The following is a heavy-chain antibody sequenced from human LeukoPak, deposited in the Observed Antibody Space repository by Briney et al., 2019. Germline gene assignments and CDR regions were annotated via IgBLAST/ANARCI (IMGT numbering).Heavy chain of an antibody. D-gene: IGHD2-15*01. J-gene: IGHJ4*02. CDR1: VGSISSGGYY. CDR2: IYYSGST. CDR3: ARVGYCSCGSCYPDFDY. V-gene: IGHV4-31*03. Sequence: SETLSLTCTVSVGSISSGGYYWSWIRQHPGKGLEWIGYIYYSGSTYYNPSLKSRVTISVDTSKNQFSLKLSSVTAADTAVYYCARVGYCSCGSCYPDFDYWGQGTLVTVSS.